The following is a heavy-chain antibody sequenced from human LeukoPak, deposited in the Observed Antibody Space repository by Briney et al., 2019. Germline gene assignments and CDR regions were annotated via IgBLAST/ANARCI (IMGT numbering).Heavy chain of an antibody. V-gene: IGHV1-18*01. J-gene: IGHJ6*02. CDR3: ATSTVTTGYYGMDV. CDR2: ISAYNGNT. CDR1: GYTFTSYG. Sequence: ASVKVSCKASGYTFTSYGISWVRQAPGQGLEWMGWISAYNGNTNYAQKLQGRVTMTTDTSTSTAYMELSSLRSEDTAVYYCATSTVTTGYYGMDVWGQGTTVTVSS. D-gene: IGHD4-17*01.